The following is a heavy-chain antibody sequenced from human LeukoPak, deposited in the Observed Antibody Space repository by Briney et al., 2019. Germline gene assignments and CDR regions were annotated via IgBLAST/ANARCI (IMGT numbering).Heavy chain of an antibody. V-gene: IGHV4-59*12. J-gene: IGHJ4*01. Sequence: SETLSPTCTVSGGSISSYYWSWIRQPPGKGLEWIGYIYYSGSTNYNPSLKSRVTISVDTSKNQFSLKLSSVTAADTAIFYCARSMVTTDRNFDHWGQGTLVTVSS. CDR3: ARSMVTTDRNFDH. CDR1: GGSISSYY. CDR2: IYYSGST. D-gene: IGHD2-21*02.